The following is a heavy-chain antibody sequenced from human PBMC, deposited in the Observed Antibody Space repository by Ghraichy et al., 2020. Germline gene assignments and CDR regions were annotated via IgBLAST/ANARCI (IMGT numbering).Heavy chain of an antibody. Sequence: GGSLRLSCAASGLTFSSYWMSWVRQGPGKGLEWVANIKEDGSEEYYVDSVKGRFTISRDNAKNSLYLQMNSLRAEDTAVYYCVRSRQSGDFWSGYHYNWFDPWGQGTLVTVSS. CDR3: VRSRQSGDFWSGYHYNWFDP. V-gene: IGHV3-7*01. D-gene: IGHD3-3*01. CDR2: IKEDGSEE. CDR1: GLTFSSYW. J-gene: IGHJ5*02.